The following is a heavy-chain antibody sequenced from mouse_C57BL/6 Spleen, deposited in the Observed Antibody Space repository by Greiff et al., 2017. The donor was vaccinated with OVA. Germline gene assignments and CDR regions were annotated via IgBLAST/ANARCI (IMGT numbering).Heavy chain of an antibody. V-gene: IGHV1-82*01. J-gene: IGHJ3*01. D-gene: IGHD1-1*01. CDR2: IYPGDGDT. CDR1: GYAFSSSW. Sequence: VQLQQSGPELVKPGASVKISCKASGYAFSSSWMNWVKQRPGKGLEWIGRIYPGDGDTNYNGKFKGKATLTADKSSSTAYMQLSSLTSEDSAVYFCARSITTVVAQGPYWGQGTLVTVSA. CDR3: ARSITTVVAQGPY.